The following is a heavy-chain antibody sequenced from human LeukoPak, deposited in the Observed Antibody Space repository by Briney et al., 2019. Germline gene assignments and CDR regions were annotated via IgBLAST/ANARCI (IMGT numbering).Heavy chain of an antibody. CDR3: AKDSRYGYRWDYDY. Sequence: GGSLRLSCAASGFTFSSYGMSWVRQAPGKGLEWVSTISGGGVTTYYADPVKGRFTISRDNSKNALYLQMDSLRVEDTAVYYCAKDSRYGYRWDYDYWGQGTLVTVPS. CDR2: ISGGGVTT. V-gene: IGHV3-23*01. D-gene: IGHD5-18*01. CDR1: GFTFSSYG. J-gene: IGHJ4*02.